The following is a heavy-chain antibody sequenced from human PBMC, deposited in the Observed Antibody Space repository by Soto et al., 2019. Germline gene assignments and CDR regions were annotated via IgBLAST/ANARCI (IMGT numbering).Heavy chain of an antibody. J-gene: IGHJ6*02. Sequence: GGSLRLSCAASGFTFSSYAMHWVRQAPGKGLEWVAVISYDGSNKYYADSVKGRFTISRDNSKNTLYPQMNSLRAEDTAVYYCARASFGELLYGYGMDVWGQGTTVTVSS. V-gene: IGHV3-30-3*01. D-gene: IGHD3-10*01. CDR3: ARASFGELLYGYGMDV. CDR1: GFTFSSYA. CDR2: ISYDGSNK.